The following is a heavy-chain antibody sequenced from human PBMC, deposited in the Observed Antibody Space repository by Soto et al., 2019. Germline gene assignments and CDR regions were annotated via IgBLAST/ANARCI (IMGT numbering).Heavy chain of an antibody. CDR3: TTQSYSCSTSRLDHFYYCMDI. V-gene: IGHV3-15*01. CDR1: GFTLSKDW. D-gene: IGHD2-2*01. J-gene: IGHJ6*02. CDR2: IKSKTDGGTT. Sequence: GGTLRLSCAASGFTLSKDWMSWVRQAPGKGLEWVGRIKSKTDGGTTDYAAPVKGRFTISRDDSKNKLYLQMNSLKTEATAVYYRTTQSYSCSTSRLDHFYYCMDIWGQGATVAISS.